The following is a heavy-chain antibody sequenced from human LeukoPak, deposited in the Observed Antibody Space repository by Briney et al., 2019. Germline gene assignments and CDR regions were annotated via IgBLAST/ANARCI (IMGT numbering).Heavy chain of an antibody. Sequence: ASVKVSCKASGGTFSSYAISWVRQAPGQGREWMGRIIPIFGTANYAQKFQGRVTITTDESTSTAYMELSSLRSEDTAVYYCARDLSGSYLDYWGQGTLVTVSS. CDR1: GGTFSSYA. CDR3: ARDLSGSYLDY. J-gene: IGHJ4*02. V-gene: IGHV1-69*05. CDR2: IIPIFGTA. D-gene: IGHD1-26*01.